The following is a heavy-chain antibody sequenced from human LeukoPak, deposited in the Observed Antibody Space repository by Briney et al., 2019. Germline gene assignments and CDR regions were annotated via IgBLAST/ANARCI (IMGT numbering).Heavy chain of an antibody. J-gene: IGHJ4*02. CDR1: RFNFNNYA. V-gene: IGHV3-23*01. D-gene: IGHD5-12*01. CDR3: AMFGGGYDTPFDY. Sequence: GGSLRLSCEASRFNFNNYAMSWVRQAPGKGLEWVSSISSGGGNTYYADSVKGRFTISRDNSKNTLYLQMNSLRAEDTAVYYCAMFGGGYDTPFDYWGQGTLVTVSS. CDR2: ISSGGGNT.